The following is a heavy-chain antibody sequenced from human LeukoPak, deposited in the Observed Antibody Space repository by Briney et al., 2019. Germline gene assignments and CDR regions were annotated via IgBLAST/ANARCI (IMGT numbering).Heavy chain of an antibody. J-gene: IGHJ6*04. Sequence: GGSLRLSCAASGSTFSSYGMHWVRQAPGKGLEWVAVISYDGSNKYYADSVKGRFTISRDNSKNTLYLQMNSLRAEDTAVYYCAKDSVGYCSSTSCFDSAMDVWGKGTTVTVSS. CDR3: AKDSVGYCSSTSCFDSAMDV. CDR2: ISYDGSNK. CDR1: GSTFSSYG. V-gene: IGHV3-30*18. D-gene: IGHD2-2*01.